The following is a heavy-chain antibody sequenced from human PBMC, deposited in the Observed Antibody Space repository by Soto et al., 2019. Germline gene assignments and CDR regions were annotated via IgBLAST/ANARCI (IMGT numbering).Heavy chain of an antibody. J-gene: IGHJ6*02. CDR2: ICGCGGGNR. Sequence: EVQLLESGGGLVQPGGSLRLSCAASGFTFSSYAMGWVRQAPGKGLEWVSTICGCGGGNRYYVETVRGRVTMSRDDSRSTMFVEMNSPIDEDTAIYYCAKVVGPEYTLYAMDVWGRGTTVTVAS. V-gene: IGHV3-23*01. D-gene: IGHD2-15*01. CDR3: AKVVGPEYTLYAMDV. CDR1: GFTFSSYA.